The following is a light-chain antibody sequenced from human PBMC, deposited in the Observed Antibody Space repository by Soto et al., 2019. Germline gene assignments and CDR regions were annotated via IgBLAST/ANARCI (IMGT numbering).Light chain of an antibody. Sequence: DIQVTQSPSSLSASLGDRVSITCRASRDISNYLAWYQQKPGQVPSLLISGASTLHSGVPSRFSGSGSGTDFTLTITSLQPEDIATYYCQKYDTAPLTFGGGTKVEI. J-gene: IGKJ4*01. CDR3: QKYDTAPLT. CDR2: GAS. CDR1: RDISNY. V-gene: IGKV1-27*01.